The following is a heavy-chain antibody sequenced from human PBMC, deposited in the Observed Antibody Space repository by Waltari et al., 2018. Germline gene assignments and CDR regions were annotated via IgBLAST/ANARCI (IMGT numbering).Heavy chain of an antibody. D-gene: IGHD3-16*01. V-gene: IGHV1-69*08. J-gene: IGHJ4*02. CDR2: IIPILGIA. CDR3: ARDGGSGDYFDY. CDR1: GATFSSYT. Sequence: QVQLVQSGAEVKKPGSSVEVSCKASGATFSSYTIIWVRQAPGQGLEWMGRIIPILGIANYAQKFQGRVTITADKSTSTAYMELSSLRSEDTAVYYCARDGGSGDYFDYWGQGTLVTVSS.